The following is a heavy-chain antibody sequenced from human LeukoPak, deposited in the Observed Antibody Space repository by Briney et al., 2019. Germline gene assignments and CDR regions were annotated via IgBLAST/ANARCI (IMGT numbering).Heavy chain of an antibody. D-gene: IGHD3-9*01. CDR3: ARDPPMYYDILTGSGAFDY. CDR1: GGSISSSSYY. J-gene: IGHJ4*02. CDR2: IYYSGST. V-gene: IGHV4-39*07. Sequence: PSETLSLTCTVSGGSISSSSYYWGWIRQPPGKGLEWIGSIYYSGSTYYNPSLKSRVTISVDTSKNQFSLKLSSVTAADTAVYYCARDPPMYYDILTGSGAFDYWGQGTLVTVSS.